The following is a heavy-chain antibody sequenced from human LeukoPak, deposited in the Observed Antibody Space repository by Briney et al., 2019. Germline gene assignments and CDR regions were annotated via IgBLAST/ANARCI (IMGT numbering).Heavy chain of an antibody. V-gene: IGHV3-30-3*01. D-gene: IGHD5-12*01. J-gene: IGHJ4*02. CDR1: GFTFSSYA. CDR3: ARDGGYNGYEPREMDY. CDR2: ISYDGSNK. Sequence: GGSLRLSCAASGFTFSSYAMHWVRQAPGKGLEWVAVISYDGSNKYYADSVKGRFTISRDNSKNTLYLQMNSLRAEDTAVYYCARDGGYNGYEPREMDYWGQGTLVTVPS.